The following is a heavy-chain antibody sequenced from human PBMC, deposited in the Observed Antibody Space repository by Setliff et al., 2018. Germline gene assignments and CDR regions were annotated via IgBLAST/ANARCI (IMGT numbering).Heavy chain of an antibody. Sequence: SETLSLTCAAYGGTFSDYYWTWIRQPPGKGLEWIGEINHRGSTNYNPSLKSRVTMSIDKSKNQFSLNLRSVTAADTAVYYCTRGGERYHTANWGQGLLVTVSS. CDR3: TRGGERYHTAN. V-gene: IGHV4-34*01. CDR1: GGTFSDYY. D-gene: IGHD2-2*01. J-gene: IGHJ4*02. CDR2: INHRGST.